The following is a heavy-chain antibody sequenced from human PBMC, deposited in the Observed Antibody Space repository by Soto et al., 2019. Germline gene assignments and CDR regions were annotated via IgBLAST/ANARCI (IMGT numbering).Heavy chain of an antibody. CDR1: GGSISSYY. V-gene: IGHV4-59*01. D-gene: IGHD6-19*01. CDR3: ARNQGIAVAVFDY. J-gene: IGHJ4*02. CDR2: IYYSGST. Sequence: SETLSLTCTVSGGSISSYYWSWIRQPPGKGLEWIGYIYYSGSTNYNPSLKSRVTISVDTSKNQFSLKLSSVTAADTAVYYCARNQGIAVAVFDYRGQGTLVTVSS.